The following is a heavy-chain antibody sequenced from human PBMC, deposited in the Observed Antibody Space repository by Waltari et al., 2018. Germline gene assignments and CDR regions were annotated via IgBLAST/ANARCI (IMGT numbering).Heavy chain of an antibody. D-gene: IGHD2-2*01. CDR2: IWSDGSSI. J-gene: IGHJ4*02. Sequence: QVQLVESGGGVVQPGRSLRLSCAAAGVSSSTYGMPWFRQAPGKGLEWVAVIWSDGSSIHYADFVKGRFTISRDNTRNTLYLQMNSLRVEDTAMYYCVRGRGSSDYWGQGTLVSVSS. CDR1: GVSSSTYG. CDR3: VRGRGSSDY. V-gene: IGHV3-33*01.